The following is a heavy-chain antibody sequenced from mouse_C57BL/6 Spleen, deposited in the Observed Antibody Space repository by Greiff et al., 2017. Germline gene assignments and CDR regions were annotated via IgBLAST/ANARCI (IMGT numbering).Heavy chain of an antibody. CDR3: ARSYYGSDYYAMDY. CDR1: GYSFTGYY. J-gene: IGHJ4*01. V-gene: IGHV1-42*01. CDR2: IDPSDSYT. D-gene: IGHD2-1*01. Sequence: EVQLQQSGPELVKPGASVKISCKASGYSFTGYYMNWVKQSPEKSLEWIGEIDPSDSYTNYNQKFKGKSTLTVDKSSSTAYMQLSSLTSEDSAVYYCARSYYGSDYYAMDYWGQGTSVTVSS.